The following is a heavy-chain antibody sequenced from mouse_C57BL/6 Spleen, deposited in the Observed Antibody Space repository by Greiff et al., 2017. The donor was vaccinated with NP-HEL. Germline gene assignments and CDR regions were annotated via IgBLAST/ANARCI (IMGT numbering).Heavy chain of an antibody. CDR1: GFTFTDYY. Sequence: EVKLQESGGGLVQPGGSLSLSCAASGFTFTDYYMSWVRQPPGKALEWLGFIRNKANGYTTEYSASVKGRFTISRDNSQSILYLQMNALRAEDSATYYCARDYPYYFDYWGQGTTLTVSS. V-gene: IGHV7-3*01. J-gene: IGHJ2*01. CDR2: IRNKANGYTT. CDR3: ARDYPYYFDY. D-gene: IGHD5-5*01.